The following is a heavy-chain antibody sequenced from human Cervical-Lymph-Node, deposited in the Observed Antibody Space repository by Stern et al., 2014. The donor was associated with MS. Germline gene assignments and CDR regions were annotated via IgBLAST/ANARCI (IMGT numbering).Heavy chain of an antibody. Sequence: ELQLEESGAEVKKPGESLKISCKGSGYSFTNYWIGWVRQMPGQGLEWMGVCYPGDSDTRYSPSFQGRVTISADKSISTAYLQWSSLKASDTAMYYCARHRQRTLYGMDVWGQGTTVTVSS. CDR2: CYPGDSDT. CDR1: GYSFTNYW. CDR3: ARHRQRTLYGMDV. V-gene: IGHV5-51*01. J-gene: IGHJ6*02. D-gene: IGHD6-25*01.